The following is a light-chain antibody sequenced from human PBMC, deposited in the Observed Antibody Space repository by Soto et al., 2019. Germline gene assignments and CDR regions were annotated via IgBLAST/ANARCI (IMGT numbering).Light chain of an antibody. V-gene: IGKV1-39*01. J-gene: IGKJ1*01. CDR3: QQTYSSPET. CDR2: AAS. CDR1: QSISNY. Sequence: DIQMTQSPSSLSASVGVRVTITCRASQSISNYLNWFQQKPGNPPKLLIYAASTLQGGVPSRFSGRGSGTDFTLTISNLQPEDFATYYCQQTYSSPETFGQGTKVEI.